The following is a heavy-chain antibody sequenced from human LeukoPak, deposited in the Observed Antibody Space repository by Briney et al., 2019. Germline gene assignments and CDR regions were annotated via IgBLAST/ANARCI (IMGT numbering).Heavy chain of an antibody. J-gene: IGHJ4*02. CDR3: ARIVPRYSGTYYNFDY. D-gene: IGHD1-26*01. CDR2: IYYSGNT. Sequence: KPSETLSLTCTVSGGSISSSSYYWGWIRQPPGKGLEWIGSIYYSGNTYYNPSLKSRVTISVDTSKNQFSLKLSSVTAADTAIYYCARIVPRYSGTYYNFDYWGQGTLVTVSS. V-gene: IGHV4-39*01. CDR1: GGSISSSSYY.